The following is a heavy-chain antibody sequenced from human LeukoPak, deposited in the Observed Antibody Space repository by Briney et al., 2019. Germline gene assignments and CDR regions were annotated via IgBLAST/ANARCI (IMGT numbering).Heavy chain of an antibody. J-gene: IGHJ3*02. V-gene: IGHV2-5*02. Sequence: SGPTLVKPTQTLTLTCTFSGFSLSTSGVGVGWIRQPPGKALEWLALIYWDDDKRYSPSLKSRLTITKDTSKNQVVLTMTSMDPVDTATYYCARDLGYSGYGDDAFDIWGQGTMVTVSS. D-gene: IGHD5-12*01. CDR2: IYWDDDK. CDR3: ARDLGYSGYGDDAFDI. CDR1: GFSLSTSGVG.